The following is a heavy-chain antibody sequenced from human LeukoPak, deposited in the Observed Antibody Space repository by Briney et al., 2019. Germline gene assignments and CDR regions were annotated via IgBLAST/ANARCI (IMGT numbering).Heavy chain of an antibody. CDR2: IYYSGST. CDR1: GGSISSGDYY. D-gene: IGHD3-10*01. J-gene: IGHJ4*02. CDR3: ARVPASLRFLLDY. V-gene: IGHV4-30-4*08. Sequence: PSETLSLTCTVSGGSISSGDYYWSWIRQPPGKGLEWIGYIYYSGSTYYNPSLKSRVTISVDTSKNQFSLKLSSVTAADTAVYYCARVPASLRFLLDYWGQGTLVTVSS.